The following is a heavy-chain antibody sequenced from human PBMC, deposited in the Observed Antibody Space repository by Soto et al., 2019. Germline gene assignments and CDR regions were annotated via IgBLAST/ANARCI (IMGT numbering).Heavy chain of an antibody. CDR3: ANPLCFGEFSN. J-gene: IGHJ4*02. V-gene: IGHV3-23*01. CDR2: ISGSGGST. CDR1: GFTFSSYA. Sequence: EVQLLESGGGLVQPGGSLRLSCAASGFTFSSYAMSWVRQAPGKGLEWVSAISGSGGSTYYADSVKGRFTISRDNSKKTLYLQMNSRGAEETAEYHWANPLCFGEFSNWGQETLATVSS. D-gene: IGHD3-10*01.